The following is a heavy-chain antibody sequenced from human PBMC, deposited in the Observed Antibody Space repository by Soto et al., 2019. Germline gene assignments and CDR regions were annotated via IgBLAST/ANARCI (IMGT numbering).Heavy chain of an antibody. J-gene: IGHJ3*02. CDR1: GFTFSSYG. V-gene: IGHV3-33*01. Sequence: QVQLVESGGGVVQPGSSLRLSCAASGFTFSSYGMHWVRQAPGKGLEWVAVIWYDGSNKYYADSVKGRFTISRDNSKNTLYLQMNSLRAEDTAVYYCAALSDAFDIWGQGTMVTVSS. CDR3: AALSDAFDI. CDR2: IWYDGSNK.